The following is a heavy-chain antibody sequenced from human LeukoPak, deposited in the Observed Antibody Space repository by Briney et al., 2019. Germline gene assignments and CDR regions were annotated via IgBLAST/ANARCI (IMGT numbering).Heavy chain of an antibody. Sequence: GGSLRLSCAASGFPVSSKYMNWVRQAPGKGLEWVTVIYLDGRADYADSVKGRVTISSDNSKSTVYLQMNSLKDEDTAVYYCARDAETSLANWGQGTLVTVSP. D-gene: IGHD5-24*01. CDR2: IYLDGRA. CDR1: GFPVSSKY. J-gene: IGHJ4*02. V-gene: IGHV3-66*01. CDR3: ARDAETSLAN.